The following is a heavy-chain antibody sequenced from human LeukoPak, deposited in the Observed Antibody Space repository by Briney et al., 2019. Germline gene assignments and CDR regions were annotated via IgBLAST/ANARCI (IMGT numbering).Heavy chain of an antibody. D-gene: IGHD6-13*01. Sequence: PSETLSLTCSVSGYSISSGYYWGWIRQPPGQGLEWIGSIYQSGSTSYNPSLKSRVTISVDTSKNQFSLKLSSVTAADTAVYYCARDRWQQLLAFDIWGQGTMVTVSS. CDR3: ARDRWQQLLAFDI. CDR1: GYSISSGYY. CDR2: IYQSGST. V-gene: IGHV4-38-2*02. J-gene: IGHJ3*02.